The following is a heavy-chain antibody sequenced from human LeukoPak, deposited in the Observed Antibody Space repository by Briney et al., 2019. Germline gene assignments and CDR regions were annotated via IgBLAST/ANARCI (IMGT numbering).Heavy chain of an antibody. D-gene: IGHD3-10*01. CDR3: AKVYGSGSYQDY. Sequence: PGGSLRLSCAASGFTFSSYAMSWVRQAPGKGLEWGSAISGSGGSTYYADSVKGRFTISRDNSKNTLYLQMNSLRAEDTAVYYCAKVYGSGSYQDYWGQGTLVTVSS. CDR1: GFTFSSYA. V-gene: IGHV3-23*01. CDR2: ISGSGGST. J-gene: IGHJ4*02.